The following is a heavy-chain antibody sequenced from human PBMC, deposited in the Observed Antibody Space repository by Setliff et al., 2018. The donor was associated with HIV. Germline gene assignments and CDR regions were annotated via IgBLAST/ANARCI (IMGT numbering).Heavy chain of an antibody. J-gene: IGHJ5*02. V-gene: IGHV1-2*02. Sequence: ASVKVSCKASGYTFTGYYMHWVRQAPGQGLEWMGWINPNSGGTNYAQKFQGRVTMTRDTSISTAYMELSRLRSDDTAVYYCARVRGSISWFDPWGQGTLVTVSS. CDR1: GYTFTGYY. CDR2: INPNSGGT. CDR3: ARVRGSISWFDP. D-gene: IGHD1-20*01.